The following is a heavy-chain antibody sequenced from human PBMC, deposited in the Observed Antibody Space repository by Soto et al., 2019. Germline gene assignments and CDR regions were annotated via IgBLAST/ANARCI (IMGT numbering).Heavy chain of an antibody. Sequence: QVQLVQSGAEVKKPGSSVKVSCKASGGTFSSYAISWVRQAPGQGLEWMGGIIPIFGTANYAQKFQGRVTITADESTSTAYMELSSLRSEDTAVYYCAKAGYYYDSSGYYQPDTLDYWGQGTLVTVSS. J-gene: IGHJ4*02. CDR1: GGTFSSYA. CDR2: IIPIFGTA. D-gene: IGHD3-22*01. V-gene: IGHV1-69*01. CDR3: AKAGYYYDSSGYYQPDTLDY.